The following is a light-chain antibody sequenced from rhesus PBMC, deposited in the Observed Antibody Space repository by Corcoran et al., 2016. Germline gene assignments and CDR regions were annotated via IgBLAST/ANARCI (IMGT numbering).Light chain of an antibody. CDR1: SNVHHY. CDR2: KAS. V-gene: IGKV1-74*01. J-gene: IGKJ3*01. CDR3: QQGYGTPFA. Sequence: DIQMTQSPSSLSASVGDRVTITCRASSNVHHYVTCYQQKQGKDPNLLIYKASTLQSGVPSRVRGSGSGTEYTFTISSLEPEDVATYYCQQGYGTPFAFGPVTKLDIK.